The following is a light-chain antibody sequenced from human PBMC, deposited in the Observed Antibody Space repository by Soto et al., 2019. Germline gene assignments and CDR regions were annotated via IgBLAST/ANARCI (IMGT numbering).Light chain of an antibody. V-gene: IGLV2-14*01. CDR1: SSDVGGYNY. Sequence: QSALTQPASVSGSPGQSITISCTGTSSDVGGYNYVSWYQQHPGKAPKLMIYEVSNRPSGVSNRFSGSKSANTASLTIPRLQAEAEADYYFNSYTSSSTLFGTGTKVTVL. CDR2: EVS. CDR3: NSYTSSSTL. J-gene: IGLJ1*01.